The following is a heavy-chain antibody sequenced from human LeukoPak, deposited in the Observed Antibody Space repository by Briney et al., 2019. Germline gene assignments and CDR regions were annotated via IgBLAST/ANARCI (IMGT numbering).Heavy chain of an antibody. D-gene: IGHD3-10*01. CDR1: GFIFSTYG. Sequence: GGSLRLSCAASGFIFSTYGMHWVRQAPGKGLEWVALIWYDGSNKYYADSVKGRFTISRDNSKNTLYLQMNSLRADDTAVYYCARFSAGLDPWGQGTLVTVSS. V-gene: IGHV3-33*01. CDR2: IWYDGSNK. CDR3: ARFSAGLDP. J-gene: IGHJ5*02.